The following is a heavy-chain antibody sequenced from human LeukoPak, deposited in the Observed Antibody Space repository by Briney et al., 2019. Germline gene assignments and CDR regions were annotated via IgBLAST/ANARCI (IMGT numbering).Heavy chain of an antibody. D-gene: IGHD5-12*01. CDR3: ATESGWLFDY. CDR1: GFTFSDRY. J-gene: IGHJ4*02. V-gene: IGHV3-11*04. CDR2: ISPNGDNI. Sequence: GGSLRLSCAATGFTFSDRYMSWIRQAPGKGMEWVAYISPNGDNIHYADSVKGRLTISRDNAKNSLFLQVNSLRAEDTAVYYCATESGWLFDYWGQGTLVTVSS.